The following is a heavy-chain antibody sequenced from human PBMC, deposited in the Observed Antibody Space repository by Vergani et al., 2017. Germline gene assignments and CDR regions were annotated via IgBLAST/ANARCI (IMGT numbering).Heavy chain of an antibody. CDR2: ISGSGGST. V-gene: IGHV3-23*04. J-gene: IGHJ3*02. CDR1: GFTFSSYA. D-gene: IGHD2-2*01. CDR3: AKCDSPVVPGGCAFDI. Sequence: VQLVESGGGVVQPGTSLRLSCAASGFTFSSYAMSWVRQAPGKGLEWVSAISGSGGSTYYADSVKGRFTISRDNSKNTLYLQMNSLRADDTAVYYCAKCDSPVVPGGCAFDIWGQGTMVTVSS.